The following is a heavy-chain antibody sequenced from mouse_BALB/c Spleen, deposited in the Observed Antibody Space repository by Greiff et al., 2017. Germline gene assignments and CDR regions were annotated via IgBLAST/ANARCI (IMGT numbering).Heavy chain of an antibody. CDR2: IRLKSNNYAT. J-gene: IGHJ1*01. CDR1: GFTFSNYW. D-gene: IGHD1-1*02. CDR3: TRGGNYWYFDV. Sequence: DVMLVESGGGLVQPGGSMKLSCVASGFTFSNYWMNWVRQSPEKGLEWVAEIRLKSNNYATHYAESVKGRFTISRDDSKSSVYLQMNNLRAEDTGIYYCTRGGNYWYFDVWGAGTTVTVSS. V-gene: IGHV6-6*02.